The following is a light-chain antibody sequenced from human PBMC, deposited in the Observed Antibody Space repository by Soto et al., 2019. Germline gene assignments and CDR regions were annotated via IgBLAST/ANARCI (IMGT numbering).Light chain of an antibody. V-gene: IGKV1-39*01. CDR2: PAS. CDR3: QQYYSYPRT. CDR1: QSISSY. J-gene: IGKJ1*01. Sequence: DIQMTQSPSSLSASVGDRVTITCRASQSISSYLNWYQQKPGKAPKLLIYPASTLQSGVPSRFRGSGSGTDFTLTISCLRSEDFATYYCQQYYSYPRTFGQGTKVDIK.